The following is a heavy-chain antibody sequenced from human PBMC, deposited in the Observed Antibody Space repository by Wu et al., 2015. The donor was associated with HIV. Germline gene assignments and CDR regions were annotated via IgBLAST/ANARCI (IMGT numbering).Heavy chain of an antibody. J-gene: IGHJ6*02. V-gene: IGHV1-2*02. Sequence: QVQLVQSGAEVKKPGASVKVSCKASGYIFSGHYMNWVRQAPGQGLEWMGWINPASGGTRYAEKFQGRVTMTSDTSINTAYMELRSLRSDDTAVYYCARDQQWPAKYYYYYGMDVWGRRTTVTVSS. CDR3: ARDQQWPAKYYYYYGMDV. CDR1: GYIFSGHY. D-gene: IGHD6-19*01. CDR2: INPASGGT.